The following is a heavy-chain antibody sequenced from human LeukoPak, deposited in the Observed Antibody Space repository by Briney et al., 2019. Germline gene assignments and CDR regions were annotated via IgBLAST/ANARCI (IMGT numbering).Heavy chain of an antibody. CDR3: ARLTAAAARLDP. D-gene: IGHD6-13*01. Sequence: SETLSLTCTVSGGSISSYYWSWIRQPPGKGLEWIGYIYYSGSTNYNPSLKSRVTISVDTSKNQFSLKLSSVTAADTAVYYCARLTAAAARLDPWGQGTLVTVSS. CDR1: GGSISSYY. CDR2: IYYSGST. J-gene: IGHJ5*02. V-gene: IGHV4-59*08.